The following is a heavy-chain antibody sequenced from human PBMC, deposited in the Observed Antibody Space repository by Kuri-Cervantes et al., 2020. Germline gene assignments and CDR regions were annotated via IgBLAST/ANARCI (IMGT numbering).Heavy chain of an antibody. Sequence: EALKISWAASGFTFSSYAMSWVRQAPGKGLEWVSAISGSGKSTYHADSVKGRFTISRDNSKNPLYLQMNSLRAEDTAVYYCTKGNDNWYGVVDFDLWGRGTLVTVSS. CDR2: ISGSGKST. CDR1: GFTFSSYA. CDR3: TKGNDNWYGVVDFDL. V-gene: IGHV3-23*01. J-gene: IGHJ2*01. D-gene: IGHD1-1*01.